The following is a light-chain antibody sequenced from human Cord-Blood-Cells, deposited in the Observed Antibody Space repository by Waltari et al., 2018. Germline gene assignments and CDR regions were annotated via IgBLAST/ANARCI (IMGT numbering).Light chain of an antibody. CDR1: SSDVGGYNS. Sequence: QSALTQPASVSGSPGQSITISCTGTSSDVGGYNSVSWYQQHPGKAPKLMIYDVSNRPSGVSNRFSGSKSGNTAALTISGLQAEDEADYYCCSDAGSSTYVFGTGTKVTVL. CDR2: DVS. CDR3: CSDAGSSTYV. J-gene: IGLJ1*01. V-gene: IGLV2-14*03.